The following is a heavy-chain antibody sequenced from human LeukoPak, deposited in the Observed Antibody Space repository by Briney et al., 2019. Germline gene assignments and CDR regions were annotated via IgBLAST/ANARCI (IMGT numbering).Heavy chain of an antibody. CDR2: MNPNSGNT. CDR1: GYTFTSYD. J-gene: IGHJ4*02. V-gene: IGHV1-8*01. Sequence: ASVKVSCKASGYTFTSYDINWVRQATGQGFEWMGWMNPNSGNTDYAQKFQGRVTMTRDTSISTAYMELSRLTSDDTAVYYCARDAETLINWGSADYFDYWGQGTLVTVSS. CDR3: ARDAETLINWGSADYFDY. D-gene: IGHD7-27*01.